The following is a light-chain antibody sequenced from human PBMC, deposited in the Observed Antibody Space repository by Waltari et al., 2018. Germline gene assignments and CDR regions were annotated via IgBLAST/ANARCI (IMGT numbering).Light chain of an antibody. V-gene: IGLV2-11*01. CDR2: DVT. J-gene: IGLJ2*01. CDR3: CSYAGRYSVL. Sequence: QSALTQPRSVSGSPGQSITISCTGTRSDVGTYNYVSWYQQYPGKAPKLMIYDVTKRPSGVPDRFSGSKSGNTASLTIYGLQAEDEADYYCCSYAGRYSVLFGGGTKLTAL. CDR1: RSDVGTYNY.